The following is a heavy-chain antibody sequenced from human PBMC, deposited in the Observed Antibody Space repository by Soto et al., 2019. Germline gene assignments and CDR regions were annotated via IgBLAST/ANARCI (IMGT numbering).Heavy chain of an antibody. J-gene: IGHJ3*02. Sequence: PGESLKISCKGSGYSFSSYWIAWVRQMPGKGLEWMGSIYPRDSEIRYSPSFQGQITISADKSINTAYVQWSSLKASDTAMYYCPTSFSRARGADGGDTLGAAFDIWRQVQMVTVSS. CDR1: GYSFSSYW. CDR3: PTSFSRARGADGGDTLGAAFDI. CDR2: IYPRDSEI. V-gene: IGHV5-51*01. D-gene: IGHD1-26*01.